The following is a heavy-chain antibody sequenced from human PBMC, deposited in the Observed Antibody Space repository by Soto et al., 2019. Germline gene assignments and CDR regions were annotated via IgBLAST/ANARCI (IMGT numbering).Heavy chain of an antibody. J-gene: IGHJ3*02. CDR3: ARPVLVGGLYAFDI. D-gene: IGHD3-16*01. CDR1: GFSFNLYS. V-gene: IGHV3-48*01. CDR2: INTRSITI. Sequence: GGSLRLSCAASGFSFNLYSMNWVRQAPGKGLEWISYINTRSITINYADSVKGRFTVSRDNAKNSLYLQMDSLRVEDTAVYYCARPVLVGGLYAFDIWGQGTMVTVSS.